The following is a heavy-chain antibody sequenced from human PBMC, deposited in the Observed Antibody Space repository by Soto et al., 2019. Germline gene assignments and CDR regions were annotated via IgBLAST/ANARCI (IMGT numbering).Heavy chain of an antibody. CDR1: GVSIKSRNYF. D-gene: IGHD2-15*01. CDR2: IHSSGGT. J-gene: IGHJ4*02. Sequence: QLQLQETGPGLVKPSETLSLTCTVSGVSIKSRNYFWGWIRQPPGKGLEFVGSIHSSGGTYYNPSLKSRVTVSVDLSNSHFSLSLKSLTATDTAVYYCGRLAEAATGHTDFDFWGQGTLVTVSS. CDR3: GRLAEAATGHTDFDF. V-gene: IGHV4-39*02.